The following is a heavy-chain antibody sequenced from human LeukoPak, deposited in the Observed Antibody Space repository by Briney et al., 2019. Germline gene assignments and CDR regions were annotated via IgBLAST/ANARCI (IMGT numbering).Heavy chain of an antibody. D-gene: IGHD5-18*01. V-gene: IGHV4-61*02. CDR2: ISSSGST. CDR3: AKGAGGFSYYNWFDP. Sequence: PSETLSLTCTVSGDSISSGDYYWSWIRQPAGKGLEWIGRISSSGSTNYNPSLKSRVTISVDTSKNQFSLKLSSVTAADTAIYYCAKGAGGFSYYNWFDPWGQGTLVTVSS. CDR1: GDSISSGDYY. J-gene: IGHJ5*02.